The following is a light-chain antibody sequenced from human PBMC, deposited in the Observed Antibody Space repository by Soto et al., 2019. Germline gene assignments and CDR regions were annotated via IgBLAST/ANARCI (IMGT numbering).Light chain of an antibody. CDR3: HQYNSYPWT. J-gene: IGKJ1*01. CDR1: QSISGW. CDR2: DVS. V-gene: IGKV1-5*01. Sequence: DIQMTQSPSTLSASVGDRIAITCRASQSISGWLAWYQQKPGKAPKLLIYDVSSLEIGVPSGFSGTVSGTDFNLIISSLQPDDFATCYCHQYNSYPWTFGQGTKVEIK.